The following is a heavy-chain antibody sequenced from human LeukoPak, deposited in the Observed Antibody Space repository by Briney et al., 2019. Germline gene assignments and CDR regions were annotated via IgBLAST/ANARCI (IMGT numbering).Heavy chain of an antibody. V-gene: IGHV4-59*01. Sequence: SETLSLTCTVSAGSISGYYCSWIRQPPGKGLEWIGYIYYTGISYYNPSLESRVTLSVDTSKNQCSLKLTSVIAADTAVYYCARSSQSSSTSFDHWGQGTLVTVSS. J-gene: IGHJ4*02. D-gene: IGHD6-6*01. CDR1: AGSISGYY. CDR2: IYYTGIS. CDR3: ARSSQSSSTSFDH.